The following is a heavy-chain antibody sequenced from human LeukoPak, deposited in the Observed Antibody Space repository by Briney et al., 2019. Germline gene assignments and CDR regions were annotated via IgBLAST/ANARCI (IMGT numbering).Heavy chain of an antibody. CDR2: FGRSGSDT. Sequence: GGSLRLSCAASGFTFGTSAMSWVRQAPGKGPEWVSTFGRSGSDTYYSDSVKGRFTIFRDNSKNTLYLQMNSLRDEDTAVYYCAKGSLGSGYYFDYWGQGPLVTVS. CDR1: GFTFGTSA. D-gene: IGHD6-25*01. J-gene: IGHJ4*02. CDR3: AKGSLGSGYYFDY. V-gene: IGHV3-23*01.